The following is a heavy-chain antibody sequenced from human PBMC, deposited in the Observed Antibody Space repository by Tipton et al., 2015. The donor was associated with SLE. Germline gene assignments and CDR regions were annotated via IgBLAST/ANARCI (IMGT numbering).Heavy chain of an antibody. Sequence: TLSLTCTVSGYSISSGYYWGWIRQPPGKGLEWFGSIYHSGSTYYNPSLKSRVTISVDTSKNQFSLKLSSVTPADTAVYYCARLEDFCSGYYTGMDWFEPWGQGTLITVSS. V-gene: IGHV4-38-2*02. D-gene: IGHD3-3*01. CDR2: IYHSGST. CDR3: ARLEDFCSGYYTGMDWFEP. J-gene: IGHJ5*02. CDR1: GYSISSGYY.